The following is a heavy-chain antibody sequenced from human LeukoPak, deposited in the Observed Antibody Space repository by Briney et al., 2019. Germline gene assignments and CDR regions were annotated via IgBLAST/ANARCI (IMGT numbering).Heavy chain of an antibody. CDR1: GGSISSYY. CDR3: ARGRRFLEWLSWFDP. CDR2: IYYSGST. J-gene: IGHJ5*02. Sequence: SETLSLTCTVSGGSISSYYWSWIRQPPGKGLEWIGYIYYSGSTNYNPSLKSRVTISVDTSKNQFSLKLSSVTAADTAVYYCARGRRFLEWLSWFDPWGQGTLVTVSS. D-gene: IGHD3-3*01. V-gene: IGHV4-59*12.